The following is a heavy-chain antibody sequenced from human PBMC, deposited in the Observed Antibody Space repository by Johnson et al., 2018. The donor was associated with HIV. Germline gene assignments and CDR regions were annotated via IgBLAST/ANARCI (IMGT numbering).Heavy chain of an antibody. CDR3: ARSITMIGGAFDI. CDR2: IKSKTDGGTT. Sequence: VQLVESGGGLVKPGGSLRLSCAASGFTFSNAWMSWVRQAPGKGLEWVGRIKSKTDGGTTDYAAPVKGRFTISRDDSKNTLYLQMNSRRAGDTAVYYCARSITMIGGAFDIWGQGTMVTVSS. CDR1: GFTFSNAW. J-gene: IGHJ3*02. D-gene: IGHD3-22*01. V-gene: IGHV3-15*01.